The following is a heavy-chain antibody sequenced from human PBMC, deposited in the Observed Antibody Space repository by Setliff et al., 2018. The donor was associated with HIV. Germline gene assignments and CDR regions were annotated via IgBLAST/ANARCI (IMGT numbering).Heavy chain of an antibody. V-gene: IGHV3-7*01. CDR2: ISPDGGAT. CDR3: MREGLPYAIDY. J-gene: IGHJ4*02. CDR1: GFAFSGHQ. Sequence: GGSLRLSCAASGFAFSGHQMSWVRQAPAKGLEWVANISPDGGATYYVDSVKGRFTISRDNAKNSLYLQLNSLRVEDTAVYYCMREGLPYAIDYWGQGMLVTVSS. D-gene: IGHD2-21*02.